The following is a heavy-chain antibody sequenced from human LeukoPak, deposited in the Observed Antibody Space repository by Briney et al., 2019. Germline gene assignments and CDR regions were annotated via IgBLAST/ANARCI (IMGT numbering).Heavy chain of an antibody. Sequence: PGGSLRLSCAASGFTFSSYWMSWVRQAPGKGLEWVANIKEDGSEKHYVDSEKGRFTTSRDNAKNSLYLQMSSLRGDDTAVYYCVRSSSWSNFDYWGQGTLVTVSS. CDR2: IKEDGSEK. D-gene: IGHD6-13*01. V-gene: IGHV3-7*05. CDR3: VRSSSWSNFDY. CDR1: GFTFSSYW. J-gene: IGHJ4*02.